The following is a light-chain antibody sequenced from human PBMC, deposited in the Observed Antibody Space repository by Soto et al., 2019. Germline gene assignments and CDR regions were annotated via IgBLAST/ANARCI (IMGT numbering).Light chain of an antibody. CDR2: QFS. CDR3: MKGTHWPWT. CDR1: QSLVYSNGNAY. V-gene: IGKV2-30*01. J-gene: IGKJ1*01. Sequence: DAVLTQSPLSLPVTLGQPAAISCRSSQSLVYSNGNAYLIWLQQRPGQSPRRLLYQFSTRDAGVPYRFSGRVSCSYFKLAISWVEAEDVGLYYCMKGTHWPWTFGQGTKVEIK.